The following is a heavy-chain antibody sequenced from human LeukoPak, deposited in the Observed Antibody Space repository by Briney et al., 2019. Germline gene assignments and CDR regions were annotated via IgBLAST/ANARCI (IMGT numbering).Heavy chain of an antibody. CDR2: FHDGGST. D-gene: IGHD3-22*01. J-gene: IGHJ3*02. CDR3: AKFYFDSSGYYDVFDI. Sequence: SHTLSLTCTVSGGSISSYYCSSIRQPPGKGLEWIVFFHDGGSTVYNPSFKSRVTISVDTSKNQVYLKLTAVTAADSAVYCCAKFYFDSSGYYDVFDIWGQGTMVTVSS. V-gene: IGHV4-59*07. CDR1: GGSISSYY.